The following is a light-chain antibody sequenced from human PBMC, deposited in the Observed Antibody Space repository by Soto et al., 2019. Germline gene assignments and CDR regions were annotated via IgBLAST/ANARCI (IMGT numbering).Light chain of an antibody. Sequence: DIQMTQSPSSLSASVGDRVIITCRASRDIVTSLNWYQQHPGKGPKILIYAASTLQRGVPSRFSWRGFGKEFNFTLRSLQPEDYGTFYRPQSYSSPTFRQGTTVEIK. CDR2: AAS. V-gene: IGKV1-39*01. J-gene: IGKJ1*01. CDR3: PQSYSSPT. CDR1: RDIVTS.